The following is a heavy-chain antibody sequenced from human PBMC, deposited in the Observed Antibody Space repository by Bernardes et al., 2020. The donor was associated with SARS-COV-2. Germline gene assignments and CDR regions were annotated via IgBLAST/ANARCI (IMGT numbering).Heavy chain of an antibody. V-gene: IGHV4-59*04. CDR2: IYYSGST. CDR3: ARGGSGAEWIQLWFSPVFGY. D-gene: IGHD5-18*01. CDR1: GVSISSYY. Sequence: SETLSLTCTVSGVSISSYYWSWIRQPPGKGLEWIWYIYYSGSTYYNPSLKSRVTISVDTSKNQFSLKLISVTAADTAVYYCARGGSGAEWIQLWFSPVFGYWGQGTLFNVSS. J-gene: IGHJ4*02.